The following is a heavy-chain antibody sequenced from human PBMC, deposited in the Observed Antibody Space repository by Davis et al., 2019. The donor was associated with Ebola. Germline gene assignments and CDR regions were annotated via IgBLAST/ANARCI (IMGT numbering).Heavy chain of an antibody. CDR2: INAGNGNT. CDR3: ARDIRTYSSSWCGDY. V-gene: IGHV1-3*01. D-gene: IGHD6-13*01. Sequence: ASVKVSCKASGYTFTSYAMHWVRQAPGQRLEWMGWINAGNGNTKYSQKFQGRVTMTTDTSTSTAYMELRSLRSDDTAVYYCARDIRTYSSSWCGDYWGQGTLVTVSS. CDR1: GYTFTSYA. J-gene: IGHJ4*02.